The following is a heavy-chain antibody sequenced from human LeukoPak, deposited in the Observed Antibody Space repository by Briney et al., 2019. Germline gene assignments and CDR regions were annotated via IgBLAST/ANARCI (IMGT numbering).Heavy chain of an antibody. Sequence: SETLSLTCTVSGGSISSYYWSWIRQPPGKGLEWIGYIYYSGSTNYNPSLKSRVTISVDTSKNQFSLKLSSVTAADTAVYYCARLDSGSYLDAFDIWAKGQWSPSLQ. CDR1: GGSISSYY. D-gene: IGHD1-26*01. J-gene: IGHJ3*02. V-gene: IGHV4-59*01. CDR2: IYYSGST. CDR3: ARLDSGSYLDAFDI.